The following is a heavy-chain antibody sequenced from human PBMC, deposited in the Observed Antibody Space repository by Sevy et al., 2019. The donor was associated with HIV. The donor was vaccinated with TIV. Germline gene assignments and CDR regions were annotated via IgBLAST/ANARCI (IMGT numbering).Heavy chain of an antibody. V-gene: IGHV3-11*01. J-gene: IGHJ4*02. CDR1: GFIFSDSY. Sequence: GGSLRLSCEASGFIFSDSYMSWIRQAPGKGLEWISYISTRGSTIYYADSVKGRFTISRDNANNSLSLHLNSLRAEDTAIYDCARFVGDYFDFWGRGTLVTVSS. CDR2: ISTRGSTI. CDR3: ARFVGDYFDF.